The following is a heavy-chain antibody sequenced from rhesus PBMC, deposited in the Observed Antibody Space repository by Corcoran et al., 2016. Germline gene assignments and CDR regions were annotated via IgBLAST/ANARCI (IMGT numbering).Heavy chain of an antibody. J-gene: IGHJ5-2*02. CDR3: ARNVYRNSLYNSLDV. CDR2: INDNSGTT. D-gene: IGHD4-11*01. V-gene: IGHV4-165*02. Sequence: QVQLQESGPGLVKPSETLSLSCSVSGGSISGYYWNWIRQSPGEGLEWIGYINDNSGTTHYHPSLKSRVTSSTDTSQKRFSLKLTSLTAADTAVYYCARNVYRNSLYNSLDVWGRGVLVTVSS. CDR1: GGSISGYY.